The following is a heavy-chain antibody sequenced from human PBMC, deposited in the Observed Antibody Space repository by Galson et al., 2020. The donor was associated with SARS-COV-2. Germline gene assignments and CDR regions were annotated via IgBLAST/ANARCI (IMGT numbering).Heavy chain of an antibody. CDR1: GGSISSSNW. CDR3: ARGWGLAGAGTQYYFDY. J-gene: IGHJ4*02. V-gene: IGHV4-4*02. D-gene: IGHD6-19*01. Sequence: SETLSLTCAVSGGSISSSNWWSWVRQPPGKGLEWIGEIYHSGSTNYNPSLKSRVTISVDKSKNQFSLKLSSVTAADTAVYYCARGWGLAGAGTQYYFDYWGQGTLVTVSS. CDR2: IYHSGST.